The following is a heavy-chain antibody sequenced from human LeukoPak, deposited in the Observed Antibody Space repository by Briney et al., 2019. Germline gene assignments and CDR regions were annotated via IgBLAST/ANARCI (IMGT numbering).Heavy chain of an antibody. J-gene: IGHJ4*02. CDR2: ISAYNGNT. V-gene: IGHV1-18*01. CDR3: ARVPGPVRGLRYFDWLSSYYFDY. Sequence: ASVKVSCKASGYTFTSYGIRWVRQAPGQGLEWMGWISAYNGNTNYAQKLQGRVTMTTDTSTSTAYMELRSLRSDDTAVYYCARVPGPVRGLRYFDWLSSYYFDYWGQGTLVTVSS. D-gene: IGHD3-9*01. CDR1: GYTFTSYG.